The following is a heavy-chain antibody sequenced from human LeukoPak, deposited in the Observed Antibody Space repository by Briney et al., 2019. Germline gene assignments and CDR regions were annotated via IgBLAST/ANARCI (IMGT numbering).Heavy chain of an antibody. J-gene: IGHJ5*02. Sequence: GRSLRLSCAASGFTFSIYAIHWARQAPGKGLECVAFISYDGSNKYYADSVKVRFTISRDNSKNTMYLQMHSLRAEDPAVYYCARGSGVFLWFGERDWFDPWGQGTLVTVSS. CDR2: ISYDGSNK. CDR3: ARGSGVFLWFGERDWFDP. V-gene: IGHV3-30*04. CDR1: GFTFSIYA. D-gene: IGHD3-10*01.